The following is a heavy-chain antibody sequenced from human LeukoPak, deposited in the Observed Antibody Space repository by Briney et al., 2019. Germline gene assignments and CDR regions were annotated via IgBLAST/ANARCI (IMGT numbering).Heavy chain of an antibody. J-gene: IGHJ4*02. CDR3: AASYTTSWPEIDY. D-gene: IGHD6-13*01. Sequence: SETLSLTCTVSGGSISSYYWSWIRQPPGKGLEWIGYIYYSGSTNYNPSLKSRVTISVDTSKNQFSLKLSSVTAADTAVYYCAASYTTSWPEIDYWGQGTLVTVSS. CDR1: GGSISSYY. V-gene: IGHV4-59*08. CDR2: IYYSGST.